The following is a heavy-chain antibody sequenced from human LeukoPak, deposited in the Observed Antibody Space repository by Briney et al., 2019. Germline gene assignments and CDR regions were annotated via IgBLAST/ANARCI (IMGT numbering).Heavy chain of an antibody. J-gene: IGHJ4*02. Sequence: GSSVKVSCKASGGTFSSYAISWVRQAPGQGLEWMGRIIPIFGTANYAQKFQGRVTITTDESTSTAHMELSSLRSEDTAVYYCARDDCSGGSCYSDYWGQGTLITVSS. V-gene: IGHV1-69*05. CDR1: GGTFSSYA. D-gene: IGHD2-15*01. CDR3: ARDDCSGGSCYSDY. CDR2: IIPIFGTA.